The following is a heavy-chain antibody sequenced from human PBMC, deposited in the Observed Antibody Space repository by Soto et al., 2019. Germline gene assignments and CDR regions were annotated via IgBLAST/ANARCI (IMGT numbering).Heavy chain of an antibody. Sequence: PGGSLRLSCAASGFTFSSCAMHWVHQAPGKGLEWVALISYDGSNKYYADSVKGRFTISRDNSKNTLYLQMNSLRAEDTAVYYCARDKRDLRFLEWSYYFDYWGQGTLVTVSS. D-gene: IGHD3-3*01. CDR3: ARDKRDLRFLEWSYYFDY. CDR1: GFTFSSCA. J-gene: IGHJ4*02. V-gene: IGHV3-30-3*01. CDR2: ISYDGSNK.